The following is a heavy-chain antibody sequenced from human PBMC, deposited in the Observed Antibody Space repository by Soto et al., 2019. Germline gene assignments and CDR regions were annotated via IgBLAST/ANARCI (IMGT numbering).Heavy chain of an antibody. CDR1: GGSINSGPYS. Sequence: SETLSLTCTVSGGSINSGPYSWGWIRQPPGKGLEWIGTFYHSGSTHHNPSLESRVTISVDTSKNQFSLKLSSVTAADTAVYYCARGEERVAMPSGYWGQGTLVTVSS. CDR3: ARGEERVAMPSGY. CDR2: FYHSGST. D-gene: IGHD2-2*01. V-gene: IGHV4-39*07. J-gene: IGHJ4*02.